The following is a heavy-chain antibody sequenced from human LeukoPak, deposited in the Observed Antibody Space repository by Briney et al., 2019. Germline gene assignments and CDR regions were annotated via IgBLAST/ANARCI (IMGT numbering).Heavy chain of an antibody. CDR2: ISGSGGST. CDR3: AKGPYSSGWYRWFDP. V-gene: IGHV3-23*01. Sequence: GGSLRLSCAASGFTFSSYGMSWVRQAPGKGLEWVSAISGSGGSTYYADSVKGRFTISRDNSKNTLYLQMNSLRAEDTAVYYCAKGPYSSGWYRWFDPWGQGTLVTVSS. D-gene: IGHD6-19*01. J-gene: IGHJ5*02. CDR1: GFTFSSYG.